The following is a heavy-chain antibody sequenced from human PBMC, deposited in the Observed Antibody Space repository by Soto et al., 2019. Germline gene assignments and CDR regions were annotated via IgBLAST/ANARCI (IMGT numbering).Heavy chain of an antibody. Sequence: SETLSLTCTVSGGSISSYYWSWIRQPPGKGLEWIGYIYYSGSTNYNPSLRSRVTISVDTSKNQFSLKLSSVTAAETAVYYCASTAEQTYYYGMDVWGQGTTGTVCS. CDR2: IYYSGST. CDR3: ASTAEQTYYYGMDV. J-gene: IGHJ6*02. CDR1: GGSISSYY. V-gene: IGHV4-59*01. D-gene: IGHD1-1*01.